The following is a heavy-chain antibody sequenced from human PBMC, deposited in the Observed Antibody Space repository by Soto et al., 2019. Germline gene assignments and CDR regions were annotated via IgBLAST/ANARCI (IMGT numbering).Heavy chain of an antibody. J-gene: IGHJ6*02. CDR3: ARPNSYGVTFHYYSGMDV. D-gene: IGHD3-10*01. CDR2: IIPMFGT. V-gene: IGHV1-69*01. Sequence: QVQLVQSGAEVKRPGSSVKVSCEASGGTFNNYAITWVRQAPGQGLEWMGGIIPMFGTNYAQKFQDRVTIAADESTCTAYMEMSGLRSEDTAVYFCARPNSYGVTFHYYSGMDVWGQGTTVTVSS. CDR1: GGTFNNYA.